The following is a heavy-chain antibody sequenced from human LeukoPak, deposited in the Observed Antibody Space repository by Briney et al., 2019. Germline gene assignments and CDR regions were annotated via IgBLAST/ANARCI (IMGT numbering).Heavy chain of an antibody. J-gene: IGHJ4*02. Sequence: ASVKVSCKASGYTFTTYGISWVRQAPGQGLEWMGWISAYNANTNYALKLQGRVTMTTDTSTSTAYMELRSLRSDDTAVYYCARNYCSITSCCFAYWGQGTLVTVSS. D-gene: IGHD2-2*01. V-gene: IGHV1-18*01. CDR3: ARNYCSITSCCFAY. CDR1: GYTFTTYG. CDR2: ISAYNANT.